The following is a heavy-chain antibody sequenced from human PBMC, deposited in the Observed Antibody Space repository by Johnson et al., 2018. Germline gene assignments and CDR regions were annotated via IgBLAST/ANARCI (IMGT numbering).Heavy chain of an antibody. D-gene: IGHD4-17*01. CDR1: GFSFSSYA. J-gene: IGHJ3*02. V-gene: IGHV3-23*01. CDR2: ISGSGDNT. Sequence: VQSGGSLRLSCAASGFSFSSYAMSWVRQAPGKGLEWVSAISGSGDNTYYADSVRGRFTISRDNSKNTLYLQMNSLRAEDTAVFYCAKEPSGDGGAFHIWGQGTMVTVAS. CDR3: AKEPSGDGGAFHI.